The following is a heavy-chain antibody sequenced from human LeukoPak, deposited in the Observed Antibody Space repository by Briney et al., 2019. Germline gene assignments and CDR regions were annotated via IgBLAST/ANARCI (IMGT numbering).Heavy chain of an antibody. CDR1: GFTFSNFA. D-gene: IGHD4-17*01. Sequence: GGSLRLSCAASGFTFSNFAMTWVRQAPGKGLEWVSLISAGGVTAYYADSVKGRFTISRDNSKNALFLQMNNLRAEDTAVYYCAKRTGDYRARPFDFWGQGTLVTVSS. V-gene: IGHV3-23*01. CDR3: AKRTGDYRARPFDF. J-gene: IGHJ4*02. CDR2: ISAGGVTA.